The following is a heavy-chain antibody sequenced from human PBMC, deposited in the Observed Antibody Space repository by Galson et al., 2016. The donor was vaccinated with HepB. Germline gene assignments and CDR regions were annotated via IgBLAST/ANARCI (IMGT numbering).Heavy chain of an antibody. CDR3: AREEFFQF. D-gene: IGHD3-10*01. CDR2: IYPGDSTA. CDR1: GDSFSDSW. J-gene: IGHJ1*01. Sequence: QSGAEVKKPGESLKISCKDSGDSFSDSWIGWVRQMPGKGPEWMGVIYPGDSTARYGPSFQGQVTMSVDKSINTAYRELTSLKASDTAMYFCAREEFFQFWGQGTLVTVSS. V-gene: IGHV5-51*01.